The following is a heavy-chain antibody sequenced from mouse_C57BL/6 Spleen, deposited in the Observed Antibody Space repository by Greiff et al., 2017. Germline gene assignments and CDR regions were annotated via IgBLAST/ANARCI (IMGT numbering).Heavy chain of an antibody. CDR3: ARDITRSMNY. CDR1: GYAFSSSW. Sequence: QVHVKQSGPELVKPGASVKISCKASGYAFSSSWMNWVKQRPGKGLEWIGRIYPGDGDTNYNGKFKGKATLTADKSSSTAYMQLSSLTSEDSAVYFCARDITRSMNYWGQGTAVTVSS. J-gene: IGHJ4*01. V-gene: IGHV1-82*01. CDR2: IYPGDGDT. D-gene: IGHD1-1*01.